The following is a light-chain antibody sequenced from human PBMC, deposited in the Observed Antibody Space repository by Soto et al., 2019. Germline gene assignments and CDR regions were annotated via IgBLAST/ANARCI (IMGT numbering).Light chain of an antibody. V-gene: IGKV4-1*01. Sequence: DIVMTQSPDSLAVSLGERATINCKSSQSVLYSSDNKNQLAWYQQKPGQPPKLLIYWASTREYGVPDRFSGSGSGTEFTLTISSLQAEDVAVYYCQQYYSVPVTFGGGTKVEIK. CDR1: QSVLYSSDNKNQ. J-gene: IGKJ4*01. CDR2: WAS. CDR3: QQYYSVPVT.